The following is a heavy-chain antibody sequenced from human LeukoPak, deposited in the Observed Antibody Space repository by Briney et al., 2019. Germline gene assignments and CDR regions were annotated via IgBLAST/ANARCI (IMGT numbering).Heavy chain of an antibody. CDR1: GYRFTSYW. CDR2: IYPGDSDT. CDR3: ARHGYSYGYPAGGYYGMDV. V-gene: IGHV5-51*01. D-gene: IGHD5-18*01. J-gene: IGHJ6*02. Sequence: GESLQISCKGSGYRFTSYWIGWVRQMPGKGLEWMGIIYPGDSDTRYSPSFQGQVTISADKSISTAYLQWSSLKASDTAMYYCARHGYSYGYPAGGYYGMDVWGQGTTVTVSS.